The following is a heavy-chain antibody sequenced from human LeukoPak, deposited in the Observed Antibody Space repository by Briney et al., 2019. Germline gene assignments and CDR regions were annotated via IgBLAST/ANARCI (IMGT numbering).Heavy chain of an antibody. CDR2: IYYSGSP. CDR3: ASRYSSSWSEGYFDY. CDR1: GGSVSSGSYY. Sequence: SETLSLTCTVSGGSVSSGSYYWGWIRQPPGKGLEWIGSIYYSGSPYYNPSLKSRVTVSVDTARNQFSLKLTSVTAADTAVYYCASRYSSSWSEGYFDYWGQGTLVTVSS. V-gene: IGHV4-39*01. D-gene: IGHD6-13*01. J-gene: IGHJ4*02.